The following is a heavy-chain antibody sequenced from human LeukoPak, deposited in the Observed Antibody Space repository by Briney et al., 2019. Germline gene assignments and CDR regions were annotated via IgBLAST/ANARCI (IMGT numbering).Heavy chain of an antibody. V-gene: IGHV1-2*02. J-gene: IGHJ5*02. CDR3: ARGRASLTAWFVP. CDR1: GYTFTAYY. D-gene: IGHD1-20*01. Sequence: RASVKVSCKASGYTFTAYYMHWVRQAPGQGLDGMGWIYPNSGATDSAQKFQGRVTVTRDTSINTVYMELSRLTSDDTAVYYCARGRASLTAWFVPWGQGTLVTVSS. CDR2: IYPNSGAT.